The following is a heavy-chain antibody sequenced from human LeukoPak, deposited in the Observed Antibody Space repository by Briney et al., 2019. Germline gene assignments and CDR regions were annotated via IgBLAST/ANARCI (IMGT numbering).Heavy chain of an antibody. CDR3: ARGGGGSHYDY. V-gene: IGHV4-39*01. Sequence: PSETLSLTCTVSGGSISSSSYYWGWIRQPPGKGLEWIGSIYYTGSTYYNPSLKSRVTISVDTSKNQFSLQLNSVTPEDTAVYYCARGGGGSHYDYWGQGTLVTVSS. CDR2: IYYTGST. J-gene: IGHJ4*02. D-gene: IGHD3-16*01. CDR1: GGSISSSSYY.